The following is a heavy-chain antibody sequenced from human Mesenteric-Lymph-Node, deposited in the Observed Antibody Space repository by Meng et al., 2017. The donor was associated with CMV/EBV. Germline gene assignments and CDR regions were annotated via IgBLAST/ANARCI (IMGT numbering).Heavy chain of an antibody. D-gene: IGHD6-19*01. Sequence: GGSLRLSCAASGFTFSSYSMNWVRPAPGKGLEWVSSISSSSSYIYYADSVKGRFTISRDNAENSLYLQMNSLRAEETAVYDCARVKAVAGEPLDYWGQGTLVTVSS. J-gene: IGHJ4*02. CDR1: GFTFSSYS. CDR2: ISSSSSYI. CDR3: ARVKAVAGEPLDY. V-gene: IGHV3-21*01.